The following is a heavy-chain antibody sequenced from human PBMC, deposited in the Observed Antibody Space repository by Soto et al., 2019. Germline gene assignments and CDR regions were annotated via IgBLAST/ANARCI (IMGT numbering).Heavy chain of an antibody. J-gene: IGHJ4*02. CDR1: GGSISSYY. D-gene: IGHD2-21*02. CDR3: ASCRDGYNIGDLDY. CDR2: IYYSGST. Sequence: SETLSLTCTVSGGSISSYYWSWIRQPPGKGLEWIGYIYYSGSTNYNPSLKSRVTISVDTSKNQFSLKLSSVTAADTAVYYCASCRDGYNIGDLDYWGQGTLVTVSS. V-gene: IGHV4-59*01.